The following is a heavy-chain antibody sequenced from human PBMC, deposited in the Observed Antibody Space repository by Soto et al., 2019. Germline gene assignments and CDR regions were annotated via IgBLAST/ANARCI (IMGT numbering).Heavy chain of an antibody. CDR2: ISYDGSNK. CDR1: GFTFSSYG. D-gene: IGHD5-12*01. J-gene: IGHJ4*02. V-gene: IGHV3-30*18. Sequence: GGSLRLSCAASGFTFSSYGMHWVRQAPGKGLEWVAVISYDGSNKYYADSVKGRFTISRDNSKNTLYLQMNSLRAEDTAVYYCAKGHGSRDGYNAYWGQGTLVTVSS. CDR3: AKGHGSRDGYNAY.